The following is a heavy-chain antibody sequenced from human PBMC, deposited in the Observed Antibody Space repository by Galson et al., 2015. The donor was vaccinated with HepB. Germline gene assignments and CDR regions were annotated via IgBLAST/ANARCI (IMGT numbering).Heavy chain of an antibody. CDR3: ARDPAEQQLLGDY. CDR1: GFTFRSYS. Sequence: SLRLSCAASGFTFRSYSMNWVRQAPGKGLEWVSSITSSNTYIYYADSVKGRFTVSRDNAKNSLYLQMNSLRAEDTAVHYCARDPAEQQLLGDYWGQGTLVTVSS. V-gene: IGHV3-21*01. D-gene: IGHD6-13*01. CDR2: ITSSNTYI. J-gene: IGHJ4*02.